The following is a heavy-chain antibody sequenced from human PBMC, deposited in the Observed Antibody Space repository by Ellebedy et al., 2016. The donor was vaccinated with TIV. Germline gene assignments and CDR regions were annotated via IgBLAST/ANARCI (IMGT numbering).Heavy chain of an antibody. CDR2: ISSSGTYR. CDR1: GFAFSTYS. CDR3: AREKSGHKWNDGFDS. J-gene: IGHJ4*02. Sequence: GESLKISCAASGFAFSTYSMNWVRQAPGTGLEWGSSISSSGTYRYHADSMEGRFTISSDNSKTALYLQSNSLRADDTTVYYCAREKSGHKWNDGFDSWGQGTLVTVSS. D-gene: IGHD1-1*01. V-gene: IGHV3-21*01.